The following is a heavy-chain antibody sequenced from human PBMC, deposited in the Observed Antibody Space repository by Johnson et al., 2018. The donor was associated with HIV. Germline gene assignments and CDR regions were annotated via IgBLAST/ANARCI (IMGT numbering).Heavy chain of an antibody. CDR3: ANPTGSDAFDI. CDR2: IKQDGSEK. Sequence: VQLVESGGGLVKPGGSLRLSCAASGFTFSSYWMSWVRQAPGKGLEWVANIKQDGSEKYYVDSVKGRFAVSRDNSKNTLYLQMNSLRAEDTAVYYCANPTGSDAFDIWGQGTMVTVSS. V-gene: IGHV3-7*02. J-gene: IGHJ3*02. D-gene: IGHD1-1*01. CDR1: GFTFSSYW.